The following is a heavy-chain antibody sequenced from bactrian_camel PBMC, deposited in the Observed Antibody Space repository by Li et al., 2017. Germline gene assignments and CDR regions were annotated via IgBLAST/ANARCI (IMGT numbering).Heavy chain of an antibody. CDR2: ISSDGTR. Sequence: DVQLVESGGGLVQPGGSLTLSCTASGFTVSTYAMTWVRQAPGKGLEWVSAISSDGTRRYADSVKGRFTISQDNAKNMVYLQLNSLKTEDMAMYYCAKGSGTGSWSPLDYWGRGTQVTVS. V-gene: IGHV3S42*01. CDR1: GFTVSTYA. J-gene: IGHJ4*01. CDR3: AKGSGTGSWSPLDY. D-gene: IGHD6*01.